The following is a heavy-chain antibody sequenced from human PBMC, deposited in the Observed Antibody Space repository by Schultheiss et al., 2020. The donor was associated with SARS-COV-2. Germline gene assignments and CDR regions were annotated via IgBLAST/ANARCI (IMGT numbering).Heavy chain of an antibody. Sequence: ASVKVSCKASGYTFTSYGISWVRQAPGQGLEWMGWISAYNGNTNYAQKLQGRVTMTTDTSTSTAYMELRSLRSDDTAVYYCARGGVGWELLLDAFDIWGQGTMVTVSS. CDR1: GYTFTSYG. V-gene: IGHV1-18*01. CDR2: ISAYNGNT. J-gene: IGHJ3*02. CDR3: ARGGVGWELLLDAFDI. D-gene: IGHD1-26*01.